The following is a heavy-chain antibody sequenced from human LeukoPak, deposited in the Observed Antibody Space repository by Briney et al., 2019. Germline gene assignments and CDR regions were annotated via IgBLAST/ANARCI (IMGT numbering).Heavy chain of an antibody. CDR2: ISVFGDST. CDR1: GFTFHSYA. Sequence: PGGSLRLSCAASGFTFHSYAMSWVRQAPGKGLEWVSSISVFGDSTSYADSVKGRFTISRDNSKNTLHVQMYSLRAEDTAVYYCARMIAMGATFVDYWGQGTLVTVSS. CDR3: ARMIAMGATFVDY. D-gene: IGHD1-26*01. J-gene: IGHJ4*02. V-gene: IGHV3-23*01.